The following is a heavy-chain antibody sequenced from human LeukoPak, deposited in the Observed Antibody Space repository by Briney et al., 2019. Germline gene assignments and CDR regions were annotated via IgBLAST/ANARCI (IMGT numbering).Heavy chain of an antibody. Sequence: GGSLRLSCSASGFPFSNYAMHWVRQAPGKGLEYVSAISDSGGSTYYADPVKGRFTISRDNSKNTLYLQMSSQRAEDPAVYFLVPGSSFRPFGMDVWGHGTTVTVSS. D-gene: IGHD6-6*01. CDR3: VPGSSFRPFGMDV. CDR1: GFPFSNYA. V-gene: IGHV3-64D*09. J-gene: IGHJ6*02. CDR2: ISDSGGST.